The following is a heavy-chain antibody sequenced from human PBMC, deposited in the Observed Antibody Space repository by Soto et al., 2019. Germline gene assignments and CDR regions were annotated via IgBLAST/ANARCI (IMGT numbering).Heavy chain of an antibody. CDR3: AKEYSSSSHYYYYYGMDV. CDR1: GFTFDDYA. Sequence: GGSLRLSCAASGFTFDDYAMHWVRQAPGKGLEWVSGISWNSGSIGYADSAKGRFTISRDNAKNSLYLQMNSLRAEDTALYYCAKEYSSSSHYYYYYGMDVWGQGTTVTVSS. CDR2: ISWNSGSI. J-gene: IGHJ6*02. V-gene: IGHV3-9*01. D-gene: IGHD6-6*01.